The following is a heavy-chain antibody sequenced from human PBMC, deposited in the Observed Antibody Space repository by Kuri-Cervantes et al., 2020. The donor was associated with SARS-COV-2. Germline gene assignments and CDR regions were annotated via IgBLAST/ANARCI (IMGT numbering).Heavy chain of an antibody. V-gene: IGHV3-13*03. J-gene: IGHJ6*03. CDR3: AREGYYDSSGNYAATGMDV. Sequence: ETLSLTCAACGFTFSSYDMHWVRQATGKGLEWVSAIGTAGDTYYPGSVKGQFTISRENAKNSLYLQMNSLRTEDTAVYFCAREGYYDSSGNYAATGMDVWGKGTTVTVSS. CDR2: IGTAGDT. D-gene: IGHD3-22*01. CDR1: GFTFSSYD.